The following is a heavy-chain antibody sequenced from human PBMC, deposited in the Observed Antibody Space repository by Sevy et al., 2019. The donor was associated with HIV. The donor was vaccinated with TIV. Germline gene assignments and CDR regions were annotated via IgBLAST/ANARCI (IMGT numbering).Heavy chain of an antibody. Sequence: ASVKVSCKASGGTFSSYAISWVRQAPGQELEWMGGIIPIFGTANYAQKFQGRVTITADKSTSTAYMELSSLRSEDTAVYNCARAILWCGSQHAGYNWFDPWGQGTLVTVSS. CDR2: IIPIFGTA. CDR3: ARAILWCGSQHAGYNWFDP. J-gene: IGHJ5*02. V-gene: IGHV1-69*06. CDR1: GGTFSSYA. D-gene: IGHD3-10*01.